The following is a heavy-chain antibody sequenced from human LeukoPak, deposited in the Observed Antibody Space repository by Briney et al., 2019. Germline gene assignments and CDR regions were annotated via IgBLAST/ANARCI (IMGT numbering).Heavy chain of an antibody. J-gene: IGHJ6*03. CDR3: ASARYYDFWSGYYYYYYYMDV. CDR1: GFTFSSYS. Sequence: GGSLRLSCAASGFTFSSYSMYWVRQAPGKGLEWVSSISSSSSYIYYADSVKGRFTISRDNAKNSLYLQMNSLRAEDTAVYYCASARYYDFWSGYYYYYYYMDVWGKGTTVTVSS. V-gene: IGHV3-21*01. CDR2: ISSSSSYI. D-gene: IGHD3-3*01.